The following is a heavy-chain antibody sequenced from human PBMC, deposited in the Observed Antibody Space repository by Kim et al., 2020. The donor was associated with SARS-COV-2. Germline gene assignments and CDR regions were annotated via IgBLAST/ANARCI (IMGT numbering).Heavy chain of an antibody. J-gene: IGHJ3*01. CDR2: VYHGVSDT. CDR1: GFRFTNYW. Sequence: GESLKISCQGSGFRFTNYWIGWVRQMPGKGLEWVGLVYHGVSDTRYSPSFQGQVTISVDQSISTAYLHWSSLKASDTGMYYCARRRSSGWYTSDGFDLWG. CDR3: ARRRSSGWYTSDGFDL. V-gene: IGHV5-51*01. D-gene: IGHD6-19*01.